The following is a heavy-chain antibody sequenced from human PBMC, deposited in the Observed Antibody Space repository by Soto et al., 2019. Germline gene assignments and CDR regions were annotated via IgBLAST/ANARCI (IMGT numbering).Heavy chain of an antibody. Sequence: GGSLRLSCAASGFTVSSNYMSWVRQAPGKGLEWVSVIYSGGSTYYADSVKGRFTISRDNSKNTLYLQMNSLRAEDTAVYYCARMIAARPGSYYYYYGMDVWGQGTTVTVSS. CDR1: GFTVSSNY. CDR3: ARMIAARPGSYYYYYGMDV. J-gene: IGHJ6*02. V-gene: IGHV3-53*01. D-gene: IGHD6-6*01. CDR2: IYSGGST.